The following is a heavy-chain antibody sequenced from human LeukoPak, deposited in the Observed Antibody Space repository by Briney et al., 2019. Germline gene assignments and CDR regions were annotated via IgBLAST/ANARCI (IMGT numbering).Heavy chain of an antibody. Sequence: SETLSPTCTVSGGSISSSSYYWGWIRQPPGKGLEWIGSIYYSGSTYYNPSLKSRVTISVDTSKNQFSLKLSSVTAADTAVYYCARDDSSGYYYDYWGQGTLVTVSS. V-gene: IGHV4-39*07. CDR2: IYYSGST. D-gene: IGHD3-22*01. J-gene: IGHJ4*02. CDR1: GGSISSSSYY. CDR3: ARDDSSGYYYDY.